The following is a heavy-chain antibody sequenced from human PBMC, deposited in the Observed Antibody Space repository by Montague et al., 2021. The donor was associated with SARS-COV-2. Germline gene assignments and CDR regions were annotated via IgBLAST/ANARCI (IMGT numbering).Heavy chain of an antibody. J-gene: IGHJ4*02. Sequence: TLSLTCNVSGGSISSGSYYWNWIRQPAGKGLGWIGRIYTSGSTNYNPPLKSRVTISVDTSKNQFSLKLCSVTAADTAVDYCARESLHLTGYYNDYFDYWGQGTLVTVSS. CDR2: IYTSGST. D-gene: IGHD3-9*01. V-gene: IGHV4-61*02. CDR3: ARESLHLTGYYNDYFDY. CDR1: GGSISSGSYY.